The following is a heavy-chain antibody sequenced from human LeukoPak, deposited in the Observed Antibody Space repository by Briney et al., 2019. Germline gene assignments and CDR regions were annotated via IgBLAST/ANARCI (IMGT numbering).Heavy chain of an antibody. CDR3: ARDNMKDGGLAVAGTDY. CDR1: GFTFTSYW. Sequence: GGSLRLSCAASGFTFTSYWMSWVRQAPGKGLEWVANIKQDGSEKYYVDSVKGRFTISRDNAEKSLYLQMNSLRAEDTAVYYCARDNMKDGGLAVAGTDYWGQGTLVTVSS. J-gene: IGHJ4*02. V-gene: IGHV3-7*01. D-gene: IGHD6-13*01. CDR2: IKQDGSEK.